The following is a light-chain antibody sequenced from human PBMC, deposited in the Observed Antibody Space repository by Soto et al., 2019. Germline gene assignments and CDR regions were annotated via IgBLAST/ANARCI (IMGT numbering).Light chain of an antibody. Sequence: DIQMTQSPSSVSASVADRITITCRASQDIGGRLAWFQQKAEKAPQYLIQAASILQSGVPSRFSGSGSGTEFILTIQILLHWDFASYFCLHVYWFPRTFGLGTKVDI. V-gene: IGKV1-12*01. J-gene: IGKJ1*01. CDR2: AAS. CDR1: QDIGGR. CDR3: LHVYWFPRT.